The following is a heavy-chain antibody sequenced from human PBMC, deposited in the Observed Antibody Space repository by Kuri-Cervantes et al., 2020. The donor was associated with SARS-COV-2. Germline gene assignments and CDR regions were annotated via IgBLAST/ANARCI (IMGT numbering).Heavy chain of an antibody. Sequence: ASVKVSCKASGYTFTSYGISWVRQAAGQGLEWMGWLNPDTGNTGNAKEFQGRVTMTTDTSINTAYMEVSSLRSEDTAVYYCAREEETIFGVVIIKGVLDYWGQGTLVTVSS. CDR1: GYTFTSYG. CDR3: AREEETIFGVVIIKGVLDY. V-gene: IGHV1-8*02. J-gene: IGHJ4*02. D-gene: IGHD3-3*01. CDR2: LNPDTGNT.